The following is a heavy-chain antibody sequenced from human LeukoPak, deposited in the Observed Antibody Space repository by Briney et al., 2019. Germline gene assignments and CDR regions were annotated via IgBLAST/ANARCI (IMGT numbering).Heavy chain of an antibody. CDR1: GFTFDDYT. CDR3: AKDRGYYYDSSAYGSYFDY. D-gene: IGHD3-22*01. V-gene: IGHV3-43*01. J-gene: IGHJ4*02. CDR2: ISWDGGTT. Sequence: GGSLRLSCEASGFTFDDYTMHWVRQSPGKGLEWVSRISWDGGTTYYADSVRGRFTISRDNRKNSLYLQMNSLRTEDTALYYCAKDRGYYYDSSAYGSYFDYWGQGTLVTVSS.